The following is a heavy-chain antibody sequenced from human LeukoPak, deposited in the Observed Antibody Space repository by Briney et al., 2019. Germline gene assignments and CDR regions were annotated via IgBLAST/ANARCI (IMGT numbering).Heavy chain of an antibody. V-gene: IGHV4-4*07. D-gene: IGHD6-19*01. CDR3: ASDFVAGRLNAFDI. CDR1: GGSISSYY. Sequence: PSETLSLTCTVSGGSISSYYWSWIRQPAGKGLEWIGRIYTSGSTNYNPSLKSRVTMSVDTSKNQFSLKLSSVTAADTAVYYCASDFVAGRLNAFDIWGQGTMVTVSS. J-gene: IGHJ3*02. CDR2: IYTSGST.